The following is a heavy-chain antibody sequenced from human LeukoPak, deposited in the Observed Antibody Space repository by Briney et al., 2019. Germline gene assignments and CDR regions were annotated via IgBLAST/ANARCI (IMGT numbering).Heavy chain of an antibody. J-gene: IGHJ6*03. V-gene: IGHV1-69*05. CDR3: ARTWFGELLSYYYMDV. Sequence: SVKVSCKASGCTFSSYAISGVRQPPGQGREWMGGIIPIFGTANYAQKFQGRVTITTDESKSTAYMELSSLRSEDTAVYYCARTWFGELLSYYYMDVWGKGTTVTVSS. D-gene: IGHD3-10*01. CDR2: IIPIFGTA. CDR1: GCTFSSYA.